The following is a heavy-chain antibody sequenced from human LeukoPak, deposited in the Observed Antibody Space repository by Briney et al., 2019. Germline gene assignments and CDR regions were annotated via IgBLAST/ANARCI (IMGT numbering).Heavy chain of an antibody. J-gene: IGHJ4*02. D-gene: IGHD2-15*01. CDR2: MNPNSGNT. CDR3: AREQWRYCSGGSCYSEATQFDY. Sequence: GASVKVSCKASGYTFTSYDINWVRQATGQGLEWMGWMNPNSGNTGYAQKFQGRVTMTRNTSISTAYMELSRLRSDDTAVYYCAREQWRYCSGGSCYSEATQFDYWGQGTLVTVSS. V-gene: IGHV1-8*01. CDR1: GYTFTSYD.